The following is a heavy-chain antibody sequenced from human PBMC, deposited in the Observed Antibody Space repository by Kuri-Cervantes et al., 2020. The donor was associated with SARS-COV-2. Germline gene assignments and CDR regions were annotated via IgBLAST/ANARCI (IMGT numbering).Heavy chain of an antibody. V-gene: IGHV4-59*01. CDR2: IYYSGST. J-gene: IGHJ4*02. CDR3: ARAGYYFDY. Sequence: ESLKISCTVSGGSISSYYWSWIRQPPGKGLEWIGYIYYSGSTNYNPSLKSRATISVDTSKNHFSLKLSSVTAADTAVYYCARAGYYFDYWGQGTLVTGTS. CDR1: GGSISSYY.